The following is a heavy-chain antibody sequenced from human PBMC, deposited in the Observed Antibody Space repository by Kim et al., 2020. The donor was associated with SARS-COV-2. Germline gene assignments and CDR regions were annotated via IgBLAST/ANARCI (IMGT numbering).Heavy chain of an antibody. J-gene: IGHJ4*02. CDR3: ARECRSSGWFEY. V-gene: IGHV4-4*07. Sequence: NYNPSLKSRVTVSVDTSKNQISLRLTSVTAADTAVYYCARECRSSGWFEYWGQGTLVTVSS. D-gene: IGHD6-19*01.